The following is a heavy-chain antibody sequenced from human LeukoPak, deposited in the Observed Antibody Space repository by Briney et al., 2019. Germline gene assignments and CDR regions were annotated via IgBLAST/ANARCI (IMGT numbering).Heavy chain of an antibody. V-gene: IGHV1-46*01. CDR2: INPSGGST. CDR1: GYPFTAYY. J-gene: IGHJ3*02. Sequence: ASVKVSCKAFGYPFTAYYMYWVRQAPGQGPEWMGIINPSGGSTSYAQKFQGRVTMTRDMSTNTVYMELSRLRSDDTAVYYCARDGISRYGAFDIWGHGTMITVSS. D-gene: IGHD5-18*01. CDR3: ARDGISRYGAFDI.